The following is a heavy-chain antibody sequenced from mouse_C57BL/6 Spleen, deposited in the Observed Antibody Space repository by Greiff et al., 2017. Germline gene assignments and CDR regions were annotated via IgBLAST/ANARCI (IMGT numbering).Heavy chain of an antibody. D-gene: IGHD1-1*01. CDR1: GYSFTGYY. CDR3: ARGGSSSWFAY. J-gene: IGHJ3*01. V-gene: IGHV1-42*01. Sequence: EVKLQESGPELVKPGASVKISCKASGYSFTGYYMNWVKQSPEKSLEWIGEINPSTGGTTYNQKFKAKATLTVDKSSSTAYMQLKSLTSEDSAVYYCARGGSSSWFAYWGQVTLVTVSA. CDR2: INPSTGGT.